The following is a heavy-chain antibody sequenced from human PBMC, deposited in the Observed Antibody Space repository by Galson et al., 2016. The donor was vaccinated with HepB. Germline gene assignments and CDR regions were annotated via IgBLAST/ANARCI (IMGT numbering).Heavy chain of an antibody. Sequence: SLRLSCAASGFDFSNYAMHWVRQAPGKGLQWVAFLWSDGTNKYYTDSVKGRFTISRDNSKNTLYLQMNSLSAEDTAVYYCATPHVASSSFDSWGQGTLVTVSS. J-gene: IGHJ4*02. CDR2: LWSDGTNK. D-gene: IGHD6-6*01. CDR1: GFDFSNYA. V-gene: IGHV3-33*01. CDR3: ATPHVASSSFDS.